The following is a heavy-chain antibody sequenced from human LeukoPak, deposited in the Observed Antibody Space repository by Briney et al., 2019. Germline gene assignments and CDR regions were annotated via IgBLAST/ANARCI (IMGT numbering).Heavy chain of an antibody. CDR1: GFSLRTSGKD. Sequence: SGPTLVNPTQTLTLTSTFSGFSLRTSGKDVGWIRQPPGKALAWLAVIYWDDDERYSSSLKSRLTITKDTSNNQVVLTMTNMEPEDTDTYLCVHGTVVCLDYAMDVWGQGTTVTVSS. CDR2: IYWDDDE. D-gene: IGHD2-21*01. J-gene: IGHJ6*02. CDR3: VHGTVVCLDYAMDV. V-gene: IGHV2-5*02.